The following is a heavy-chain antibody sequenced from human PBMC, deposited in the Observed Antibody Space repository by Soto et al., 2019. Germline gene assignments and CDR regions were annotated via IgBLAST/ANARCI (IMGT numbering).Heavy chain of an antibody. D-gene: IGHD6-13*01. CDR1: GYTFTSYY. V-gene: IGHV1-46*03. Sequence: ASVKVSCKASGYTFTSYYMHWVRQAPGQGLEWMGIINPSGGSTSYAQKFQGRVTMTRDTSTSTVYMELSSLRSEDTAVYYCARAFTGIAAAGTGYYFDYWGQGAQVTVSS. CDR3: ARAFTGIAAAGTGYYFDY. CDR2: INPSGGST. J-gene: IGHJ4*02.